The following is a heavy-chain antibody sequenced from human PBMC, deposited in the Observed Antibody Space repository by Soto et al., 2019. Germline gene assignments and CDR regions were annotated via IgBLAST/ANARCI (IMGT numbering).Heavy chain of an antibody. CDR1: GGSISSGGYS. CDR3: ASGGGGYYDFWSGYYSFDY. J-gene: IGHJ4*02. D-gene: IGHD3-3*01. V-gene: IGHV4-30-2*01. Sequence: SETLSLTCAVSGGSISSGGYSWSWIRQPPGKGLEWIGYIYHSGSTYYNPSLKSRVTISVDRSKNQFSLKLSSVTAADTAVYYCASGGGGYYDFWSGYYSFDYWGQGTLVTVS. CDR2: IYHSGST.